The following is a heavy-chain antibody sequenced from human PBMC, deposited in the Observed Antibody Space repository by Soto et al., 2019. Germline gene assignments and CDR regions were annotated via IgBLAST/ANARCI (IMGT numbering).Heavy chain of an antibody. J-gene: IGHJ4*02. CDR1: GGSINNYY. CDR2: IYYSGYA. Sequence: SETLSLTCTVSGGSINNYYWSWIRQPPGKGLEWIGYIYYSGYANYNPSLKSRVTMSVDTSKNQFSLKLSSVTAADTAVYYCASSSTRRYSSSWYETPVGLIGYFDYWGQGTLVTVSS. D-gene: IGHD6-13*01. CDR3: ASSSTRRYSSSWYETPVGLIGYFDY. V-gene: IGHV4-59*08.